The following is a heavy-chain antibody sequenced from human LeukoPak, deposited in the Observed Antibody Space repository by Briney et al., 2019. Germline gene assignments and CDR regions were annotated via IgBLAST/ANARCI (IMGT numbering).Heavy chain of an antibody. CDR1: GFTFSNYA. V-gene: IGHV3-23*01. D-gene: IGHD3-9*01. CDR2: ILGSGGST. CDR3: AKWGDYDVLTGYYVPDY. Sequence: PGGSLRLSCAASGFTFSNYAMSWVRQAPGKGLEWVSAILGSGGSTYYADSVKGRFTVSRDNSRSTLYLHMKSLRAEDTALYYCAKWGDYDVLTGYYVPDYWGQGTRVTVSS. J-gene: IGHJ4*02.